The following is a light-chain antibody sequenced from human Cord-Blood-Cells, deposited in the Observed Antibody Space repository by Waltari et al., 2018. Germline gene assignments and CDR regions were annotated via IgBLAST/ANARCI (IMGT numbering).Light chain of an antibody. Sequence: EIVLTQSPATLYLSPGERATLSCRASQSVSSYLAWYQQKPVQAPRLLIYYASNRATGIPARFSGSASGTDFTLTISSLEPEDSAVYYCQQRSNWPPGITFGPGTKVDIK. CDR3: QQRSNWPPGIT. V-gene: IGKV3-11*01. CDR1: QSVSSY. CDR2: YAS. J-gene: IGKJ3*01.